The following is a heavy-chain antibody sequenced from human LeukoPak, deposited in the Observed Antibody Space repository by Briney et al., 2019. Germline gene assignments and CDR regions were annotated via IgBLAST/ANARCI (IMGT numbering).Heavy chain of an antibody. CDR3: ARGVATNY. Sequence: ASLKVSCKASEYTFTGYYIHWVRQAPGQGLEWMGWINPNSGGTKYAQNFQGRVTMTSDTSITTAYMELTSLTSEDTAVYFCARGVATNYWGQGTLVTVSS. J-gene: IGHJ4*02. CDR1: EYTFTGYY. D-gene: IGHD5-12*01. V-gene: IGHV1-2*02. CDR2: INPNSGGT.